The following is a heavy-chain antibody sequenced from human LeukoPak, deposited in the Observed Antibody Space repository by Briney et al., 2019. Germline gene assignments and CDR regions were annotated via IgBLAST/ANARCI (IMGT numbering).Heavy chain of an antibody. CDR1: GFTFDDYA. D-gene: IGHD6-19*01. V-gene: IGHV3-43D*03. CDR2: ISWDGGST. J-gene: IGHJ6*03. CDR3: AKDKTLAVAGTFYYYYMDV. Sequence: GGSLRLSCAASGFTFDDYAMHWVRQAPGKGLEWVSLISWDGGSTYYADSVKGRFTISRDNSKNSLYLQMNSLRAEDTALYYCAKDKTLAVAGTFYYYYMDVWGKGTTVTVSS.